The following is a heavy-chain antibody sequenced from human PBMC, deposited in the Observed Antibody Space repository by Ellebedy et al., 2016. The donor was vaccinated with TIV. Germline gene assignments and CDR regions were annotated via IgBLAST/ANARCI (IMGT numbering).Heavy chain of an antibody. V-gene: IGHV4-34*01. J-gene: IGHJ1*01. Sequence: MPSETLSLTCAVYGGSFSGYYWSWIRQPPGKGLEWIGEINHSGSTNYNPSLKSRVTISVDTSKNQFSLKLSSVTAADTAVYYCARPGLATVVTRIKYFQHWGQGTLVTVSS. D-gene: IGHD4-23*01. CDR2: INHSGST. CDR1: GGSFSGYY. CDR3: ARPGLATVVTRIKYFQH.